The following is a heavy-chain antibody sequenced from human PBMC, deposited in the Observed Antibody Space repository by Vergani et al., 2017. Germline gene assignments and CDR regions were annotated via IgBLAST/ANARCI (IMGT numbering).Heavy chain of an antibody. D-gene: IGHD3-10*01. CDR3: ARTPYYGSGSDWFDP. Sequence: QVTLRESGPALVKPTQTLTLTCTFSGFSLSTSGMCVSWIRQPPGKALEWLARIDWDDDKYYSTSLKTRLTISKDTSKNQVVLTMTNMDPVDTATYYCARTPYYGSGSDWFDPWGQGTLVTVSS. CDR2: IDWDDDK. CDR1: GFSLSTSGMC. J-gene: IGHJ5*02. V-gene: IGHV2-70*15.